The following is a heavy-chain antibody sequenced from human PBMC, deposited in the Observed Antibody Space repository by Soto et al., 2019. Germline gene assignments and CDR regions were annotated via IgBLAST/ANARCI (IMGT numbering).Heavy chain of an antibody. CDR1: GGTFSSYA. D-gene: IGHD3-22*01. CDR3: AREGASGSHIGY. Sequence: QVQLVQSGAEVKKPGSSVKVSCKASGGTFSSYAISWVRQAPGQGLEWMGGIIPIFGTANYAQKFQVRVTMTAYESTSTAYMELSRLRSEDTAVYYCAREGASGSHIGYWGQGTLVTVSS. J-gene: IGHJ4*02. CDR2: IIPIFGTA. V-gene: IGHV1-69*01.